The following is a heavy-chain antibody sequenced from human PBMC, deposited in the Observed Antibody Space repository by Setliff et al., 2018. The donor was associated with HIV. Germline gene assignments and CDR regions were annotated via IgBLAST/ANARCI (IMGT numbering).Heavy chain of an antibody. D-gene: IGHD3-10*01. CDR3: TNRGGSGTNVGNWFDP. V-gene: IGHV1-69*13. CDR2: IIPMFGTA. CDR1: GGTFSSYA. Sequence: SVKVSCKASGGTFSSYAINWVRQAPGQGLEWMGGIIPMFGTAHYAQKFQGRVTITADESTSIAYMELSSLRSEDTAVYYCTNRGGSGTNVGNWFDPWGQGTLVTVSS. J-gene: IGHJ5*02.